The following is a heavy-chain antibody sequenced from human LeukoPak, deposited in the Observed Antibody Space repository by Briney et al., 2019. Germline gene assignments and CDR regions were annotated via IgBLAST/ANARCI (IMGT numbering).Heavy chain of an antibody. CDR3: AKGRVGTNGVLEH. Sequence: GGSLRLSCAASGLTFSEYAMSWVRQVPGMGLEWVSTIGVSGGSTNYADSVRGRFTISRDNSKNTLYLQINSLRADDTAVYYCAKGRVGTNGVLEHWGQGALVTVSS. V-gene: IGHV3-23*01. CDR2: IGVSGGST. CDR1: GLTFSEYA. J-gene: IGHJ1*01. D-gene: IGHD1-26*01.